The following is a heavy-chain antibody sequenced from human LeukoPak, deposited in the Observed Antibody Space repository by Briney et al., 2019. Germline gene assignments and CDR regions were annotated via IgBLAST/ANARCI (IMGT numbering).Heavy chain of an antibody. CDR2: ISSSSSTI. J-gene: IGHJ4*02. CDR3: ARVWYGDYLDY. D-gene: IGHD4-17*01. V-gene: IGHV3-48*04. CDR1: GFPFSSYS. Sequence: GGSLRLSCAASGFPFSSYSMNWVRQAPGKGLEWVSYISSSSSTIYYADSVKGRFTISRDNAKNSLYLQMNSLRAEDTAVYYCARVWYGDYLDYWGQGTLVTVSS.